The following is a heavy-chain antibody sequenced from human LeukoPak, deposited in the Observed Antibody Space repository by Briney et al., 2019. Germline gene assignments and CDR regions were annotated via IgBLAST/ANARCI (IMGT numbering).Heavy chain of an antibody. CDR3: ARGRGYQLLYYYYYYGMDV. Sequence: GASVKVSCKASGYTFTSYDINWVRQATGQGLEWMGWMNPNSGNTGYAQKFQGRVTMTRNTSISTAYMELSSLRSEDTDVYYCARGRGYQLLYYYYYYGMDVWGQGTTVTVSS. V-gene: IGHV1-8*01. D-gene: IGHD2-2*01. CDR2: MNPNSGNT. CDR1: GYTFTSYD. J-gene: IGHJ6*02.